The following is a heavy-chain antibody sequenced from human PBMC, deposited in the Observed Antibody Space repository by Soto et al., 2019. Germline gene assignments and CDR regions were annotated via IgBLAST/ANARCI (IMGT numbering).Heavy chain of an antibody. CDR3: ARESIDDGSDYR. CDR2: IYHSGSS. Sequence: QVQLQESGPGLVKPSGTLSLTCAVSGGSISSNNWWSWVRQPPGKGLEWIGEIYHSGSSNYNPSLESRVTMSVDKSKNQFSLNLTSVTGADTAVYFCARESIDDGSDYRWGQGTLVTVSS. CDR1: GGSISSNNW. J-gene: IGHJ4*02. D-gene: IGHD3-22*01. V-gene: IGHV4-4*02.